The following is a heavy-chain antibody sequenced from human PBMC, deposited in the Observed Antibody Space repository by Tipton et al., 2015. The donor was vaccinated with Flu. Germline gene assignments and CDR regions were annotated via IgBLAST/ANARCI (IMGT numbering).Heavy chain of an antibody. CDR3: ARDRSGSSGWGTEYYFDY. V-gene: IGHV3-48*01. J-gene: IGHJ4*02. Sequence: SLRLSCAASGFTFSSYSMNWVRQAPGKGLEWVSYISSSSSTIYYADSVKGRFTISRDNAKNSLYLQMNSLRAEDTAVYYCARDRSGSSGWGTEYYFDYWGQGTLVTVSS. CDR1: GFTFSSYS. D-gene: IGHD6-19*01. CDR2: ISSSSSTI.